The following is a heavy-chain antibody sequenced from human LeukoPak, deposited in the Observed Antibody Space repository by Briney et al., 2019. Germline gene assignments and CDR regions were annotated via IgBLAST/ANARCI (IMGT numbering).Heavy chain of an antibody. V-gene: IGHV3-48*03. CDR1: GFTFSSYE. J-gene: IGHJ5*02. Sequence: GGSLRPSCAASGFTFSSYEMNWVRQAPGKGLEWVSYISSSGSTIYYADSVKGRFTISRDNAKNSLYLQMNSLRAEDTAVYYCARETTYYYGSRTYNWFDPWGQGTLVTVSS. CDR2: ISSSGSTI. D-gene: IGHD3-10*01. CDR3: ARETTYYYGSRTYNWFDP.